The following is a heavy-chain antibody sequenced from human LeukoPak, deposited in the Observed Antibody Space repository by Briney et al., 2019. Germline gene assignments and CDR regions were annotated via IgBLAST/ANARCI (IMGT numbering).Heavy chain of an antibody. D-gene: IGHD6-13*01. CDR2: MNPNSGNT. J-gene: IGHJ5*02. CDR1: GYTFTSYD. V-gene: IGHV1-8*01. Sequence: GASVKVSCKASGYTFTSYDINWVRQATGQGLEWMGWMNPNSGNTGYAQKFQGRVTMTRNTSISTAYMELSSLRSEDTAVYYCATGHGYSSSWYADWFDPWGQGTLVTVSS. CDR3: ATGHGYSSSWYADWFDP.